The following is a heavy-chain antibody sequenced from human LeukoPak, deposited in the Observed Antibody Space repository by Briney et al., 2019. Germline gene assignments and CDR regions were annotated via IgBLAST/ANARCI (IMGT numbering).Heavy chain of an antibody. D-gene: IGHD2-21*02. CDR3: PRLNGDWSFLTY. CDR2: TRHDEDYQ. CDR1: GFTFSSYW. J-gene: IGHJ4*01. V-gene: IGHV3-30*02. Sequence: PGGSLRLSCAASGFTFSSYWMSWVRQAPGKGLEGVAFTRHDEDYQYYEESMRGRFAISRDNSKNTVYLQISSLRPEDTATYYCPRLNGDWSFLTYWGQGTLVAVSS.